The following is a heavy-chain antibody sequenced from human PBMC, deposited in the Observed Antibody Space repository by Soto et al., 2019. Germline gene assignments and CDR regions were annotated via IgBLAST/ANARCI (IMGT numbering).Heavy chain of an antibody. CDR1: GFTFSNYA. D-gene: IGHD3-16*01. CDR2: VSATAGTT. J-gene: IGHJ4*02. V-gene: IGHV3-23*01. CDR3: AKDRLAGGFDY. Sequence: GGYLRIYCAATGFTFSNYAMSWALQAPGKGLEWVSLVSATAGTTYYTDSVKGRFTISRDNSRNTVYLQMNSLRADDTAVYYCAKDRLAGGFDYWGQGTLVPVSS.